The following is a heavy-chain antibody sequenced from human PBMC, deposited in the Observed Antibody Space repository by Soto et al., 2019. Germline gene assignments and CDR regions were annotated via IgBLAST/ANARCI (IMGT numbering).Heavy chain of an antibody. V-gene: IGHV4-59*01. CDR2: IYYSGST. J-gene: IGHJ5*02. CDR3: ARDSGVFGSSWYNWFDP. Sequence: KTSETLSLTCTVSGGSISSYYWSWIRQPPGKGLEWIGYIYYSGSTNYNPSLKSRVTISVDTSKNQFSLKLSSVTAADTAVYYCARDSGVFGSSWYNWFDPWGQGTLVTVSS. D-gene: IGHD6-13*01. CDR1: GGSISSYY.